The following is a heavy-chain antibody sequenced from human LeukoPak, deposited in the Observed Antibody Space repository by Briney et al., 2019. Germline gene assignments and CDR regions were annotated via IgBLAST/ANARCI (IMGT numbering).Heavy chain of an antibody. CDR3: ARKKVADTAGYFAS. V-gene: IGHV1-69*05. Sequence: AVKVSCKPSVGTFSSYAISLGRQAPGQGLEWMGGIIPIFGTANYTQKFQSRVTITTDACTSTTHMELSSLRSEDTAVSYCARKKVADTAGYFASWGQGNLVTVSS. D-gene: IGHD2-15*01. CDR1: VGTFSSYA. J-gene: IGHJ4*02. CDR2: IIPIFGTA.